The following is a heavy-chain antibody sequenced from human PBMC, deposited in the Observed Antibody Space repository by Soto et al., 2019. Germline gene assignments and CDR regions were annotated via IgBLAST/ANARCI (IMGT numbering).Heavy chain of an antibody. CDR2: ISSSSSYI. CDR3: ARDSVPIYSSSWYPYYYYYGMDV. J-gene: IGHJ6*02. D-gene: IGHD6-13*01. Sequence: GGSLRLSCAASGFTFSSYSMNWVRQAPGKGLEWVSSISSSSSYIYYADSVKGRFTISRDNAKNSLYLQMNSLRAEDTAVYYCARDSVPIYSSSWYPYYYYYGMDVWGQGXTVTVYS. V-gene: IGHV3-21*01. CDR1: GFTFSSYS.